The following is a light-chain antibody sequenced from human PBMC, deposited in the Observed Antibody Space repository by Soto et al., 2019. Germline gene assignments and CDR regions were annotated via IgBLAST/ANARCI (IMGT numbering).Light chain of an antibody. Sequence: IVLTQSPGTLSLSPGERATVSCRASQSVSSSYLAWYQQRPRQAPRLLIYDASNRATGIPVRFSGSGSGTDYTLTITTLESEDFAVYYCRQRSNWPWTFGQGTKVDIK. V-gene: IGKV3D-20*02. CDR2: DAS. CDR3: RQRSNWPWT. CDR1: QSVSSSY. J-gene: IGKJ1*01.